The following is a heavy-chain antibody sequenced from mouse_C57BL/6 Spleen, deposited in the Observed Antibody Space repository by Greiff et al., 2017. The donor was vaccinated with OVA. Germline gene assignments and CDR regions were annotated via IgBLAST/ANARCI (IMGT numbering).Heavy chain of an antibody. V-gene: IGHV1-69*01. CDR3: ARWGGGYFDY. CDR1: GYTFTSYW. CDR2: IDPSDSYT. Sequence: QVHVKQPGAELVMPGASVKLSCKASGYTFTSYWMHWVKQRPGQGLEWIGEIDPSDSYTNYNQKFKGKSTLTVDKSSSTAYMQLSSLTSEDSAVYYCARWGGGYFDYWGQGTTLTVSS. J-gene: IGHJ2*01.